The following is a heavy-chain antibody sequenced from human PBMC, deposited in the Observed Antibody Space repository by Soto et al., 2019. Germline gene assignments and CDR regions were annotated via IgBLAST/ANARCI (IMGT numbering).Heavy chain of an antibody. CDR3: ARETVVFWVGKTLYWAYGMDV. J-gene: IGHJ6*02. CDR2: INPSDGST. V-gene: IGHV1-46*01. D-gene: IGHD2-8*02. Sequence: QVQLVQSGPEVKKPGASVKLSCKASGYTFTTYYVHWVRQAPGQGLEWMGIINPSDGSTNYAQKFKGRVTMTRDTSTGTVFMDLSSLRSEDTAVYYCARETVVFWVGKTLYWAYGMDVWGRGTTVTVSS. CDR1: GYTFTTYY.